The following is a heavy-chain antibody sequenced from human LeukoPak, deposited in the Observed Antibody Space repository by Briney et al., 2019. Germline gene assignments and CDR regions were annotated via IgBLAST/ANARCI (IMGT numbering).Heavy chain of an antibody. V-gene: IGHV3-21*01. J-gene: IGHJ4*02. CDR3: AREEVRGVSD. CDR2: ISSSSSYI. CDR1: GFTFSSYS. D-gene: IGHD3-10*01. Sequence: GGSLRLSCAASGFTFSSYSMNWVCQAPGKGLEWVSSISSSSSYIYYADSVKGRFTISRDNAKNSLYLQMNSLRAEDTAVYYCAREEVRGVSDWGQGTLVTVSS.